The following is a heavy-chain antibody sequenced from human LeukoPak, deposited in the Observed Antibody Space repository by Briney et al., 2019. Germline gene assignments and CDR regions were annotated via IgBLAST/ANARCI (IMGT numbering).Heavy chain of an antibody. D-gene: IGHD3-10*01. J-gene: IGHJ5*02. CDR3: ARDARFYGSGTQPAGWFDP. CDR1: LHPISSYY. V-gene: IGHV4-59*13. CDR2: NSCSGRT. Sequence: SETLLLTCTVYLHPISSYYWRWIPQPPARGLGRDEPNSCSGRTHNNLPLQSRVTLSLNTAKNQYSLKLSSVTAADTAVYYCARDARFYGSGTQPAGWFDPWGQGTLVTVSS.